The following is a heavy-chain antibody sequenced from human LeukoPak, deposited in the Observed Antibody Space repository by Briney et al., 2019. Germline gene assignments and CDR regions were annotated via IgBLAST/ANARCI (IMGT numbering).Heavy chain of an antibody. CDR2: ISGSGGST. Sequence: PGGSLRLSCAASGFTFSSYAMSWVRQAPGKALEWVSAISGSGGSTYYADSVKGRFTISRDNSKNTLYLQMNSLRAEDTAVYYCAKALGQWLVPYYFDYWGQGTLVTVSS. J-gene: IGHJ4*02. CDR1: GFTFSSYA. V-gene: IGHV3-23*01. D-gene: IGHD6-19*01. CDR3: AKALGQWLVPYYFDY.